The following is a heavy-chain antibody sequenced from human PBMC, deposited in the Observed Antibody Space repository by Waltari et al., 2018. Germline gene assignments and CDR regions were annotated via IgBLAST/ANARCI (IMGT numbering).Heavy chain of an antibody. V-gene: IGHV3-7*01. CDR3: ARELHWSARDY. CDR2: IKPDGSEK. Sequence: EVQLVESGGGLVQPGGSLGLSCAASGFTFNNWMRWVRQAPGKGLEWVANIKPDGSEKNYADAVKGRFTISIDNVKNSLYLQMNSLSLEDTAVYYCARELHWSARDYWGQGTLVTVSS. D-gene: IGHD3-3*01. CDR1: GFTFNNW. J-gene: IGHJ4*02.